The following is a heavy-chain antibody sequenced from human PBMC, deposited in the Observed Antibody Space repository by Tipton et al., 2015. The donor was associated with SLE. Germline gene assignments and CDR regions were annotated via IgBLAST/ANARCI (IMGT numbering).Heavy chain of an antibody. CDR1: GFTFDDYA. CDR2: INGSGGST. CDR3: ATSLGEMATINVFDY. D-gene: IGHD5-24*01. J-gene: IGHJ4*02. V-gene: IGHV3-23*01. Sequence: SLRLSCAASGFTFDDYAMHWVRQAPGKGLEWVSAINGSGGSTYYADSVKGRFTISRDNSKNTLYLQMNSLRAEDTAVYYCATSLGEMATINVFDYWGQGTLVTVSS.